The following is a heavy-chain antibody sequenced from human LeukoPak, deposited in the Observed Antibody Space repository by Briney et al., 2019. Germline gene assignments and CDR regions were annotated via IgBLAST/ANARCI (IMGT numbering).Heavy chain of an antibody. CDR3: ATSPDYGDYFDY. CDR2: INPNSDGT. J-gene: IGHJ4*02. D-gene: IGHD4-17*01. CDR1: GYTFTSYY. Sequence: ASVKVSCKASGYTFTSYYMHWVRQAPGQGLEWMGWINPNSDGTNYAQKFQGRVTMTWDTSITTAYMELSRLTSDDTAVYYCATSPDYGDYFDYWGQGTLVTVSS. V-gene: IGHV1-2*02.